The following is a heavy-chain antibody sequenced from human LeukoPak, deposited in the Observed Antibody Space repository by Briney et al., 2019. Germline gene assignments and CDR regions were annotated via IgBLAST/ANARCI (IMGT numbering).Heavy chain of an antibody. CDR1: GFTFSSYA. J-gene: IGHJ4*02. V-gene: IGHV3-23*01. CDR2: ISGSGGST. D-gene: IGHD6-13*01. CDR3: AKDIFTGIAAAGIFDY. Sequence: GGSLRLSCAASGFTFSSYAMSWVRQAPGKGLEGVSAISGSGGSTYYADSVKGRFTISRDNSKNTLYLQMNSLRAEDTALYYCAKDIFTGIAAAGIFDYWGQGTLVTVSS.